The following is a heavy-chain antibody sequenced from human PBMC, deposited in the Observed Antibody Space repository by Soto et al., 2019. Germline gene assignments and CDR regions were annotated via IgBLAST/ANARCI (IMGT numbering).Heavy chain of an antibody. J-gene: IGHJ4*01. CDR1: GYTFTNYW. D-gene: IGHD3-9*01. CDR2: IDPSDSYT. Sequence: PGEPLNIYCNGSGYTFTNYWINWVRQMPGKGLEGMGRIDPSDSYTTYSPSFQVHVTISADKSISTASLQWSSLTASYSAIYYCARQAKYDILTGYFPFDDWGHVTLFTVSS. CDR3: ARQAKYDILTGYFPFDD. V-gene: IGHV5-10-1*01.